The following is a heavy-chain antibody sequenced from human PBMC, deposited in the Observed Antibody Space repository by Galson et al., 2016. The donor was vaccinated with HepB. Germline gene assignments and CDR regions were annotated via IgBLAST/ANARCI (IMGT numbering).Heavy chain of an antibody. V-gene: IGHV3-21*01. D-gene: IGHD4-17*01. J-gene: IGHJ2*01. CDR1: GFSFNTYS. CDR2: ISTGSTCI. CDR3: ARSPAYGDYLPWYFDL. Sequence: SLRLSCAAPGFSFNTYSFNWVRQAPGKGLEWVSSISTGSTCIYYADSVKGRFTISRDNAKNSLYLQMSNLRAEDTAVYYCARSPAYGDYLPWYFDLWGRGTLVTVSS.